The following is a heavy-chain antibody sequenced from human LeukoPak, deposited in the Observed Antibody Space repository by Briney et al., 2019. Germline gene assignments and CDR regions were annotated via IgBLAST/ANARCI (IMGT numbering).Heavy chain of an antibody. J-gene: IGHJ4*02. Sequence: PGGSLRLSCAASGFTFSDYYMSWIRQAPGKGLEWVAVIWYDGSNKYYADSVKGRFTISRDNSKNTLYLQMNSLRAEDTAVYYCARDSDYGDYWGQGTLVTVSS. CDR3: ARDSDYGDY. V-gene: IGHV3-33*08. CDR2: IWYDGSNK. CDR1: GFTFSDYY.